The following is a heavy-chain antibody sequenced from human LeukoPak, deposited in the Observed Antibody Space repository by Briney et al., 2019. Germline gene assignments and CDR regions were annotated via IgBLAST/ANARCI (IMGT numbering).Heavy chain of an antibody. CDR3: ARDLLPPPSIAAAGTLDY. J-gene: IGHJ4*02. D-gene: IGHD6-13*01. Sequence: SETLSRTCTVSGGSISSSSYHWGRIRQPPGKGLEWIGRIYYSGSTYYNPSLESRVTISVDTSKNQFSLKLSSVTAADTAVYYCARDLLPPPSIAAAGTLDYWGQGTLVTVSS. V-gene: IGHV4-39*07. CDR1: GGSISSSSYH. CDR2: IYYSGST.